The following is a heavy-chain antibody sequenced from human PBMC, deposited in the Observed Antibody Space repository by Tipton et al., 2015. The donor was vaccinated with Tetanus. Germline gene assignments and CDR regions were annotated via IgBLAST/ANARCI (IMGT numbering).Heavy chain of an antibody. V-gene: IGHV4-4*02. J-gene: IGHJ6*02. D-gene: IGHD2-15*01. Sequence: TLSLTCAVSGDSISSNNWWSWVRQPPGKGLEWIGDIYQTGSTNYNPSLKSRVTISVDTSKNQFSLELSSVTAADTAVYYCARGYCSGGSCYFLEAPRNPKYYYYYGMDVWGQGTTVTVSS. CDR2: IYQTGST. CDR3: ARGYCSGGSCYFLEAPRNPKYYYYYGMDV. CDR1: GDSISSNNW.